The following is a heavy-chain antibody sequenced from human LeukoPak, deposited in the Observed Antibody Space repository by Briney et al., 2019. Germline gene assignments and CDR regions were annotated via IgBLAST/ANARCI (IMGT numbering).Heavy chain of an antibody. V-gene: IGHV3-9*01. CDR3: AKGSYGSGSYVDY. CDR2: ISWNSGYI. D-gene: IGHD3-10*01. CDR1: GFTFDDYA. J-gene: IGHJ4*02. Sequence: QSGGSLRLSCAASGFTFDDYAMHWVRHAPGKGLEWVSGISWNSGYIGYEDSVKGRFTISRDNAKNSLYLQMNSLRAEDTALYYCAKGSYGSGSYVDYWGQGTLITVSS.